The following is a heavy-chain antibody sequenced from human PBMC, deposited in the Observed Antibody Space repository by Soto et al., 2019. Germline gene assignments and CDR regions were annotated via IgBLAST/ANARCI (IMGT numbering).Heavy chain of an antibody. J-gene: IGHJ6*02. V-gene: IGHV1-69*01. CDR2: IIPIFGTA. D-gene: IGHD6-13*01. CDR3: ARDLEVVAAAGGYYYYGMDV. Sequence: QVQLVQSGAEVKKPGSSVKVSCKASGGTFSSYAISWVRQAPGQGPEWMGGIIPIFGTANYAQKFQGRVTITADESTSTAYMELSSLRSEDTAVYYCARDLEVVAAAGGYYYYGMDVWGQGTTVTVSS. CDR1: GGTFSSYA.